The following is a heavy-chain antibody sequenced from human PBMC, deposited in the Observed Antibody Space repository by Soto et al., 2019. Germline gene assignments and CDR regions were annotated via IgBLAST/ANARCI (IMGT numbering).Heavy chain of an antibody. CDR2: ISGNGGST. V-gene: IGHV3-64*01. CDR3: ARDYCPGGVCYTIFDY. Sequence: EVQLVESGGNLAQPGGSLRLSCAASGFTFSTYPMHWVRQGPGTGLEYVAGISGNGGSTHYANSVKGRFTISRDNSKRRLYLQMGSLRAEDMAVDYCARDYCPGGVCYTIFDYWGQGTLVTVSS. J-gene: IGHJ4*02. CDR1: GFTFSTYP. D-gene: IGHD2-8*02.